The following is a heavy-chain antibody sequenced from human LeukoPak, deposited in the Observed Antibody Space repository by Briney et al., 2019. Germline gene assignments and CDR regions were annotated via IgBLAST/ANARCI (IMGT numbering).Heavy chain of an antibody. CDR3: ARNREMATQWFDAFDI. J-gene: IGHJ3*02. CDR2: INHSGST. Sequence: SETLSLTCAVYGGSFSGYYWSWIRQPPGKGLEWIGEINHSGSTNYNPSLKSRVTISVDTSKNQFSLKLSSVTAADTAVYYCARNREMATQWFDAFDIWGQGTMVTVSS. CDR1: GGSFSGYY. D-gene: IGHD5-24*01. V-gene: IGHV4-34*01.